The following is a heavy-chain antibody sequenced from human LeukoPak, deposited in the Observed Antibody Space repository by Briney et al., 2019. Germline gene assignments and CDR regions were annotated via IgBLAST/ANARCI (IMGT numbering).Heavy chain of an antibody. CDR2: FYHSGST. J-gene: IGHJ4*02. V-gene: IGHV4-38-2*01. Sequence: SETLSLTCAVSGYSISGGYYWGWIRQPPGKGLEWIGSFYHSGSTYYNPSLKSRVTISVHTSKNQFSLKLSSVTAADTAVYYCARGPPIVVVTAQLDYWGQGTLVTVSS. CDR3: ARGPPIVVVTAQLDY. CDR1: GYSISGGYY. D-gene: IGHD2-21*02.